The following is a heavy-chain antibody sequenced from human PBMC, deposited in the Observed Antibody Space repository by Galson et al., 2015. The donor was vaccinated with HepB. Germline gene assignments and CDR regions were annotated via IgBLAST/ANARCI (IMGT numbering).Heavy chain of an antibody. CDR1: GFTFDDYA. CDR3: AKDSRGYSGYDYRFDY. Sequence: SLRLSCAASGFTFDDYAMHWVRQAPGKGLEWVSGISWNSGSIGYADSVKGRFTISRDNAKNSLYLQMNSLRAEDTALYYCAKDSRGYSGYDYRFDYWGQGTLVTVSS. D-gene: IGHD5-12*01. V-gene: IGHV3-9*01. CDR2: ISWNSGSI. J-gene: IGHJ4*02.